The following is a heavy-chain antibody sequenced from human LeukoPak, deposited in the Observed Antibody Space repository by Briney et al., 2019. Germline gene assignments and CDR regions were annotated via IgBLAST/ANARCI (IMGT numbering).Heavy chain of an antibody. D-gene: IGHD4-11*01. CDR1: GYTFTGYY. Sequence: GASVKVSCKASGYTFTGYYMHWVRQAPGQGLEWMGRINPNSGGTNYAQKLQGRVTMTTDTSTSTAYMELRSLRSDDTAVYYCARGDYTYYYYGMDVWGQGTTVTVSS. CDR2: INPNSGGT. CDR3: ARGDYTYYYYGMDV. V-gene: IGHV1-2*06. J-gene: IGHJ6*02.